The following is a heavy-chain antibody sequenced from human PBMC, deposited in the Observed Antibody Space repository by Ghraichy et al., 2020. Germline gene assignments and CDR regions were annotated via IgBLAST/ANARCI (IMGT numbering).Heavy chain of an antibody. J-gene: IGHJ4*02. D-gene: IGHD6-13*01. CDR2: IYYSGST. Sequence: SLNISCTVSGGSISSGGYYWSWIRQHPGKGLEWIGYIYYSGSTYYNPSLKSRVTISVDTSKNQFSLKLSSVTAADTAVYYCARSSSSWNYFDYWGQGTLVTVSS. V-gene: IGHV4-31*03. CDR3: ARSSSSWNYFDY. CDR1: GGSISSGGYY.